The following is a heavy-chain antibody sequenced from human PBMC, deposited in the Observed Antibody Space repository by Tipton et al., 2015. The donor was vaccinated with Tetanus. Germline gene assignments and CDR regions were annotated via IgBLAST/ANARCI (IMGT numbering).Heavy chain of an antibody. Sequence: TLSLTCTIYGGTFSGYYCSWIRQPPGRGLEWIGEIHPGGSTNYNPSLTSRVTLSQDTSKSQFSLKLSSATAADTAVYYCSRGVDSTKAGIDWVQLALVAVSS. CDR3: SRGVDSTKAGID. V-gene: IGHV4-34*01. J-gene: IGHJ4*02. CDR1: GGTFSGYY. CDR2: IHPGGST. D-gene: IGHD2/OR15-2a*01.